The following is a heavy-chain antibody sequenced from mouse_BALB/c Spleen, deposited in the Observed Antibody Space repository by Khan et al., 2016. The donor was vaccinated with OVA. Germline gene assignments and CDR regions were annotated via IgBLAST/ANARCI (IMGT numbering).Heavy chain of an antibody. J-gene: IGHJ3*01. V-gene: IGHV1S81*02. CDR1: GYTFTSFY. Sequence: QVQLQQSGAELVKPGASVKLSCKASGYTFTSFYMYWVKQRPGQGLEWIGEINPNNGGTNVNEKFKSKATLTVDKSSSTAYMELSSLTSEDSAVYYCTRGWYGSPFAYWGQGTLVTVSA. CDR2: INPNNGGT. CDR3: TRGWYGSPFAY. D-gene: IGHD1-1*01.